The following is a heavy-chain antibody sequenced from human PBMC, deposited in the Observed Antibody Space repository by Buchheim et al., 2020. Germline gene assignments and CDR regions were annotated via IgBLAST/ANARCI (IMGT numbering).Heavy chain of an antibody. CDR2: IFYGGGT. Sequence: QLQMLESGPGLVKPSETLSLTCTISGASVDTSIYYWGWIRQSPGKGLEWIGSIFYGGGTQYNPSLKSRVTISVDMSRNEFSLELTSVTAADTAVYFCAKSISWYFGDWGQG. J-gene: IGHJ4*02. D-gene: IGHD3-3*02. CDR3: AKSISWYFGD. CDR1: GASVDTSIYY. V-gene: IGHV4-39*01.